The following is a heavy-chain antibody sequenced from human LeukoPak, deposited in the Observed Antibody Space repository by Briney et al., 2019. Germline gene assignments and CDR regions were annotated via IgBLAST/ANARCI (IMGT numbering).Heavy chain of an antibody. CDR2: IYTSGST. CDR3: ARSQRSGEMATIITFGY. CDR1: GGSISSGSYY. J-gene: IGHJ4*02. V-gene: IGHV4-61*02. D-gene: IGHD5-24*01. Sequence: PSGTLSLTCTVSGGSISSGSYYWSWIRQPAGKGLEWIGRIYTSGSTNYNPSLKSRVTISVDTSKNQFSLKLSSVTAADTAVYYCARSQRSGEMATIITFGYWGQGTLVTVSS.